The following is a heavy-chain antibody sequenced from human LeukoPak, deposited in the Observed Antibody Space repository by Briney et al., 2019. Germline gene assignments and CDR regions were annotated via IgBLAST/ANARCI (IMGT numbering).Heavy chain of an antibody. V-gene: IGHV1-18*01. D-gene: IGHD3-22*01. CDR3: ARDYRASGYYQYGY. CDR1: GGTFSSYA. CDR2: ISAYNGNT. Sequence: GASVKVSCKASGGTFSSYAISWVRQAPGQGLEWMGWISAYNGNTNYAQKLQGRVTMTTDTSTSTAYMELRSLRSDDTAVYYCARDYRASGYYQYGYWGQGTLVTVSS. J-gene: IGHJ4*02.